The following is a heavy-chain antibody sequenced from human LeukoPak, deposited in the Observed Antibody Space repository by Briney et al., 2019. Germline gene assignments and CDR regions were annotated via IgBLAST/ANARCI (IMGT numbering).Heavy chain of an antibody. D-gene: IGHD6-13*01. V-gene: IGHV3-43*01. CDR1: GFTFDDYT. CDR3: AKPKSSTWDYFDY. CDR2: ISWDGVST. J-gene: IGHJ4*02. Sequence: GGSLRLSCAASGFTFDDYTMHWVRQGPGKGLEWVSLISWDGVSTYYADSVKGRLNISRDNSKNSLYLQMNSLRTEDTALYYCAKPKSSTWDYFDYWGQGTLVTVSS.